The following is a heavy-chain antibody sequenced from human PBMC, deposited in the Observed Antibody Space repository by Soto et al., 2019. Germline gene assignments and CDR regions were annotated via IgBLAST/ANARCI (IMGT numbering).Heavy chain of an antibody. Sequence: EVQLLESGGGLVQPGGSLRLSCTASGFTFSSYAMSWVRQAPGKGLEWVAGVSGSAYSTYYADSVEGRFTISRDNSKNTLYLQMNSLRAEDTAVYYCAKDPHSWGQGTLVTVSS. J-gene: IGHJ4*02. V-gene: IGHV3-23*01. CDR3: AKDPHS. CDR2: VSGSAYST. CDR1: GFTFSSYA.